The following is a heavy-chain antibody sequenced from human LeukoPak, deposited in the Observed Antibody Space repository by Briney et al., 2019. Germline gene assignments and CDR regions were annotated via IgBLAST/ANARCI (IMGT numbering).Heavy chain of an antibody. CDR3: AREGGPYRPLDY. CDR1: GGSISNYY. V-gene: IGHV4-59*12. Sequence: SETLSLTCTVSGGSISNYYWSWIRQPPGKGLEWIGYIYYSGSTKYNPSLKSRVTISVDTSKNQFSLKLNSVTAADTAMYYCAREGGPYRPLDYSGQGTLVTVAS. J-gene: IGHJ4*02. CDR2: IYYSGST.